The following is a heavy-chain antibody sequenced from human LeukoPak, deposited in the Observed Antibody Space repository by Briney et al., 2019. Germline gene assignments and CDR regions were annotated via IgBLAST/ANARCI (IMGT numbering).Heavy chain of an antibody. V-gene: IGHV3-48*02. CDR3: ARGGTYCPDY. D-gene: IGHD1-26*01. CDR1: GFTFSSYN. CDR2: ISSSSSLI. J-gene: IGHJ4*02. Sequence: PGGSLRLSCAASGFTFSSYNMNWVRQAPGKGLEWVSYISSSSSLIFYADSVKGRFTISRDNAKNSLYLQMNSLRDEDTAVYYCARGGTYCPDYWGQGTLVTVSS.